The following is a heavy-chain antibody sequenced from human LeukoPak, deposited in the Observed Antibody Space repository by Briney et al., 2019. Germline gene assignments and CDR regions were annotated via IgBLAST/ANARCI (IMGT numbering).Heavy chain of an antibody. J-gene: IGHJ4*02. Sequence: PGGSLRLSCAASGFTFSSYWMSWVRQAPGKGLEWVANIKQDGSEKYYVDSVQGRFTISRDNAKNSLYLQMNSLRAEDTAVYYCARGGMITFGGVIGDFDYRGQGTLVTVSS. D-gene: IGHD3-16*02. CDR2: IKQDGSEK. CDR1: GFTFSSYW. CDR3: ARGGMITFGGVIGDFDY. V-gene: IGHV3-7*01.